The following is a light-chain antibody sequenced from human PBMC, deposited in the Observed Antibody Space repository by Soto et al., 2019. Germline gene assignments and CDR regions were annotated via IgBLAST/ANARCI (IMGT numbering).Light chain of an antibody. CDR1: QSLLHSNGYNY. CDR2: LCS. J-gene: IGKJ5*01. V-gene: IGKV2-28*01. CDR3: MQALQPPIS. Sequence: DIVMTQSPLSLPVTPGEPASISCRTSQSLLHSNGYNYLDGYLQKTGQSPQLPIYLCSNRASGVSDKFSGRGSGKEFTLKCSRVEAEVVGVYYGMQALQPPISFRQGTRLEI.